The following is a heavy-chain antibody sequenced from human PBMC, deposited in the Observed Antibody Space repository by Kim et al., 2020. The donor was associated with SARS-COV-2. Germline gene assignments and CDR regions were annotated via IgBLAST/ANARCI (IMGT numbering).Heavy chain of an antibody. J-gene: IGHJ4*02. Sequence: GSNKYYADYVKCRFTISRDNSKNTLYLQMSSLRAEDTAVYYCARTESFDYWGQGTLVTVSS. CDR2: GSNK. CDR3: ARTESFDY. V-gene: IGHV3-33*01.